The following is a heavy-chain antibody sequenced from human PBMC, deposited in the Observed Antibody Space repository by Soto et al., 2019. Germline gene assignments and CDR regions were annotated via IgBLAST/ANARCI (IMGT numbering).Heavy chain of an antibody. V-gene: IGHV1-46*01. J-gene: IGHJ4*02. Sequence: ASVKVSCKASGYTFTSYYMHWVRQAPGQGLEWMGIINPSGGSTSYAQKFQGRVTMTRDTSTSTVYMELSSLRSEDTAVYYCGRDHGMITFGGVIDRTYYFDYWGQGTLVTV. D-gene: IGHD3-16*02. CDR3: GRDHGMITFGGVIDRTYYFDY. CDR1: GYTFTSYY. CDR2: INPSGGST.